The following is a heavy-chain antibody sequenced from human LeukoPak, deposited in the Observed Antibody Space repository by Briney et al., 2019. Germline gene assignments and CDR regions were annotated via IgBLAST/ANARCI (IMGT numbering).Heavy chain of an antibody. V-gene: IGHV4-34*01. CDR3: ASLYYGDSLAPTRY. D-gene: IGHD4-17*01. CDR1: GGSFSGYY. J-gene: IGHJ4*02. CDR2: INHSGST. Sequence: SETLSLTRALYGGSFSGYYWSWIRQPPGKGLEWIGEINHSGSTNYNPSLKSRVTISVDTSKNQFSLKLSSVTAADTAVYYCASLYYGDSLAPTRYWGQGTLVTVSS.